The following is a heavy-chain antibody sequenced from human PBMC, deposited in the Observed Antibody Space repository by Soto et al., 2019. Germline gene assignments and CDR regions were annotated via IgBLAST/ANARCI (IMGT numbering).Heavy chain of an antibody. D-gene: IGHD6-13*01. CDR1: GITFSNAW. CDR2: IRSKTDGGTT. J-gene: IGHJ3*02. V-gene: IGHV3-15*01. Sequence: GGSLRLSCAASGITFSNAWMNWVRQAPGKGLEYIGRIRSKTDGGTTEYAAPVEGRFTISRDDSKNALYLQMGGLKTEDTAVYYCTTTRPGTNVFDNWGQGKLVTVSS. CDR3: TTTRPGTNVFDN.